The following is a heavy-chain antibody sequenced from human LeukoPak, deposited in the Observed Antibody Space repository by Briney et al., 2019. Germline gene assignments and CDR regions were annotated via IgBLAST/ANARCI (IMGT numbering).Heavy chain of an antibody. V-gene: IGHV4-4*02. D-gene: IGHD3-10*01. CDR1: GGSISSSNW. CDR2: IYHSGST. J-gene: IGHJ4*02. Sequence: KTSETLSLTCAVSGGSISSSNWWSWVRQPPGKGLEWIGEIYHSGSTNYKPSLKSRVTISVDKSKNQFSLKLSSVTAADTAVYYCARDYHGSGSYYGYWGQGTLVTVSS. CDR3: ARDYHGSGSYYGY.